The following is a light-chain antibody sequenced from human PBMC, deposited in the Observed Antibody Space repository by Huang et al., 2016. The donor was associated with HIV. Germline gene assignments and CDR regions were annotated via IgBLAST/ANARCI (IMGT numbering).Light chain of an antibody. V-gene: IGKV1-39*01. CDR1: QSISSY. Sequence: DIQMTQSPSSLSASVGDRVTITCRASQSISSYLNWYQQKPGKAPKLLIDAASSLQSGVPSRFSGSGSGTDFTLTINSLQPEDFATYYCQQSFSTPYTFGQGTKLEIK. CDR3: QQSFSTPYT. CDR2: AAS. J-gene: IGKJ2*01.